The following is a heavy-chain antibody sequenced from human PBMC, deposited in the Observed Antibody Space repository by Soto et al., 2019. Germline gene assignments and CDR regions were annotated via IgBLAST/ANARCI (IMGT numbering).Heavy chain of an antibody. Sequence: SETLSLTCTVSGDSISSSNYYWGWIRQPPGKGLEWIANIYYSGITYCNPSLKSRVAISVDTSKNQFSLRLSSVSAADTAIYYCARGGYSHSWLEYFDPWGQGTLVTVSS. CDR2: IYYSGIT. CDR1: GDSISSSNYY. CDR3: ARGGYSHSWLEYFDP. J-gene: IGHJ5*02. V-gene: IGHV4-39*01. D-gene: IGHD1-26*01.